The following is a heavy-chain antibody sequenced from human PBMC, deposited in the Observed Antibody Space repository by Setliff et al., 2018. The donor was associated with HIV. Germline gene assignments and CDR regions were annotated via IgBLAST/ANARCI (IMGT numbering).Heavy chain of an antibody. Sequence: SLKISCAASGFTFSNYAMHWVRQAPGKGLEWVAVISYDGSNKYYADSVKGRFTISRDNSKNTLYLQMNSLRVEDTAVYYCARETMYDSRGYLSHYFDYWGQGTSVTVSS. J-gene: IGHJ4*02. CDR3: ARETMYDSRGYLSHYFDY. CDR2: ISYDGSNK. V-gene: IGHV3-30-3*01. CDR1: GFTFSNYA. D-gene: IGHD3-22*01.